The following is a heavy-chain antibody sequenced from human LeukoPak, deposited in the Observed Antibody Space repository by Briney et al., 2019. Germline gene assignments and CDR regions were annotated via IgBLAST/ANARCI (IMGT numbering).Heavy chain of an antibody. J-gene: IGHJ5*02. D-gene: IGHD5-12*01. CDR1: GFTFSSYS. CDR3: ARVRGYSGYVLGYWLDP. V-gene: IGHV3-21*01. CDR2: ISSSSSYI. Sequence: PGGSLRLSCAASGFTFSSYSMNWVRQAPGKGLEWVSSISSSSSYIYYADSVKGRFTISRDNAKNSLHLQMNSLRAEDTAVYYCARVRGYSGYVLGYWLDPWGQGTLVTVSS.